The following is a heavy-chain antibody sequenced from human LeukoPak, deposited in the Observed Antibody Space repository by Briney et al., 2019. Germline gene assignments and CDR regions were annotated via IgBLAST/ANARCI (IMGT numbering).Heavy chain of an antibody. Sequence: SQTLSLTCTVSGVSIARHSWTWVRQPAGKGLEWIGRVSSRGSADYNPSVKSRVTMSVDTSKNQFSLKLTSVTAADTAAYFCARDDYEDLTRGLDYWGQGILVTVSS. CDR3: ARDDYEDLTRGLDY. CDR2: VSSRGSA. J-gene: IGHJ4*02. D-gene: IGHD4-17*01. CDR1: GVSIARHS. V-gene: IGHV4-4*07.